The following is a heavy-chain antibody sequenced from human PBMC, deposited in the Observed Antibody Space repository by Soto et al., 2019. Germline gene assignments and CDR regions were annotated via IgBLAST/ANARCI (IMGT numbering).Heavy chain of an antibody. V-gene: IGHV3-66*01. D-gene: IGHD6-13*01. CDR2: IYSGGST. CDR3: GINSPQTFPPPPGNWFDP. CDR1: GFTVSSNY. Sequence: PGGSLRLSCVASGFTVSSNYMSWVRQAPGKGLEWVSVIYSGGSTYYADSVKGRFTISRDNSKNTLYLQMNSLRAEDTAVYYFGINSPQTFPPPPGNWFDPWGQGTLVTVSS. J-gene: IGHJ5*02.